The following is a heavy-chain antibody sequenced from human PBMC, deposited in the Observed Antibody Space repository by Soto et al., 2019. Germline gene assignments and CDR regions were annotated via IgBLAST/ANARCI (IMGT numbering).Heavy chain of an antibody. CDR2: INSDGSST. D-gene: IGHD3-9*01. Sequence: EVQLVESGGGLVQPGGSLRLSCAASGFTFSSYWMHWVRQAPGKGLVWVSRINSDGSSTSYADSVKGRFTICRDNAKNTLYLQMSSLRAEDTAVYYCARDHLYYDILTGYFYYWGQGTLVTVSS. CDR1: GFTFSSYW. CDR3: ARDHLYYDILTGYFYY. V-gene: IGHV3-74*01. J-gene: IGHJ4*02.